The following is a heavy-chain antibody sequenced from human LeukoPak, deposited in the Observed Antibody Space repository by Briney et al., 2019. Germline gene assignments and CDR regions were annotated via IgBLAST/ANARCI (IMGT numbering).Heavy chain of an antibody. CDR1: GLTFSTSG. Sequence: GGSLRLSCTTSGLTFSTSGFNWVRQAPGKGLEWVASIGPTGFDRYHADSIKGRFTVSRDNANNFLYLQMDSLRAEDTAVYYCATETNGRHYDYWGQGTLLTVSS. CDR3: ATETNGRHYDY. V-gene: IGHV3-21*06. CDR2: IGPTGFDR. D-gene: IGHD1-14*01. J-gene: IGHJ4*02.